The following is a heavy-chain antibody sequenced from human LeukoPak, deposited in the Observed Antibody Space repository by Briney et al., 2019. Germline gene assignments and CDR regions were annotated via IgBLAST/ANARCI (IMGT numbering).Heavy chain of an antibody. D-gene: IGHD2-15*01. CDR1: GGPISGSSYY. V-gene: IGHV4-39*01. Sequence: SETLSLTCTVSGGPISGSSYYWGWIRQPPGKGLEWIGSIYYSGNTYYSPSLKSRVTISVDTSKNQSSLELSSVTAADTAVYYCARLTQYCSGGNCYLWGQGTLVTVSS. J-gene: IGHJ5*02. CDR3: ARLTQYCSGGNCYL. CDR2: IYYSGNT.